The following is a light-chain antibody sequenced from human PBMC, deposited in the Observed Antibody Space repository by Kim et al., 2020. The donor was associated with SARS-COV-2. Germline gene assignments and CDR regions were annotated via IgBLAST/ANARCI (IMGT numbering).Light chain of an antibody. CDR2: YDS. CDR1: SSGSKI. CDR3: QVWDSSDDHRVV. J-gene: IGLJ2*01. V-gene: IGLV3-21*04. Sequence: RKQARITGEGTSSGSKIVHWYQHEPGQAPVLVISYDSVRPSGIPERFSGSNSGNTATVTISRVEAGDEADYYCQVWDSSDDHRVVFGGGTQLTVL.